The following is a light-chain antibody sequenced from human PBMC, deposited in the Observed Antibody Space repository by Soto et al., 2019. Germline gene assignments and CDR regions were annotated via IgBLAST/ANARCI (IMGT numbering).Light chain of an antibody. CDR1: QGISSW. J-gene: IGKJ1*01. CDR3: QRYNGYPCT. Sequence: DLQMTQSPSSLSASVGDRVTITCRARQGISSWLAWYQQRPEKDPKSLIYGASSLQSGVTSRFSESKCGTDFTLTVSSLQPEGFSTYYCQRYNGYPCTFGQGTKVVIK. CDR2: GAS. V-gene: IGKV1D-16*02.